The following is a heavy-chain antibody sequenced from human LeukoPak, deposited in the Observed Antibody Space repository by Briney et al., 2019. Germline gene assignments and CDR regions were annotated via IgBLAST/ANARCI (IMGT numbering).Heavy chain of an antibody. D-gene: IGHD2-2*01. CDR3: ARGSAVSDFDH. V-gene: IGHV3-21*01. Sequence: GGSLRLSCAASGFTFSSYSMNWVRQAPGKGLEWVSSISSSSYIYYADSVKGRFTISRDNAKNSLYLQMDSLRAGDTALYYCARGSAVSDFDHWGQGTLVTVSS. J-gene: IGHJ4*02. CDR1: GFTFSSYS. CDR2: ISSSSYI.